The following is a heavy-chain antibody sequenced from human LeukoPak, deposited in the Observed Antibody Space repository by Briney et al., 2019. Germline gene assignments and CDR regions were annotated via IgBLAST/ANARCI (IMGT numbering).Heavy chain of an antibody. CDR1: GGTFSSYA. J-gene: IGHJ4*02. Sequence: SVKVSCKASGGTFSSYAISWVRQAPGQGLEWVGGIIPIFGTANYAQKFQGRVTITADESTSTAYMELSSLRSEDTAVYYCARDPTRELKQQLVREAGDDYWGQGTLVTVSS. D-gene: IGHD6-13*01. CDR3: ARDPTRELKQQLVREAGDDY. CDR2: IIPIFGTA. V-gene: IGHV1-69*13.